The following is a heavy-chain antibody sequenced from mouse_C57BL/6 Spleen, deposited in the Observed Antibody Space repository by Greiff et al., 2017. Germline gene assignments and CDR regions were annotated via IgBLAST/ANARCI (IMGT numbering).Heavy chain of an antibody. CDR1: GYTFTSYW. CDR3: ARDYYGQGDFDY. J-gene: IGHJ2*01. V-gene: IGHV1-55*01. D-gene: IGHD1-2*01. CDR2: IYPGSGST. Sequence: VQLQQPGAELVKPGASVKMSCKASGYTFTSYWLTWVKQRPGQGLEWIGDIYPGSGSTNYNEKFKSKATLTVDTSSSTAYMQLSSLTSEDSAVYYCARDYYGQGDFDYWGQGTTLTVSS.